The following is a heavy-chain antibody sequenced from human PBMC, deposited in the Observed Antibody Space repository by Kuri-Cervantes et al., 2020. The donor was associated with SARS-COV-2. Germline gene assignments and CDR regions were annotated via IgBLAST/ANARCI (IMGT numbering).Heavy chain of an antibody. V-gene: IGHV1-18*01. Sequence: ASVKVSCKASGYTFTSYGISWVRQAPGQGLEWMGWISAYNGNTNYAQKLQGRVTMTTDTSTSTAYMELRSLRSDDTAVYYCAKGVKYSSSWYVNYYYYGMDVWGQGTTVTVSS. J-gene: IGHJ6*02. CDR2: ISAYNGNT. CDR1: GYTFTSYG. CDR3: AKGVKYSSSWYVNYYYYGMDV. D-gene: IGHD6-13*01.